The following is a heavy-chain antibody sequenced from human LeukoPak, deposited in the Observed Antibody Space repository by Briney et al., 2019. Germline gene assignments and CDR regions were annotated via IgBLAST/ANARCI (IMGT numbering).Heavy chain of an antibody. CDR1: GYTFTGYY. V-gene: IGHV1-2*02. J-gene: IGHJ6*03. CDR2: MNPNSGGT. Sequence: GASVKVSCKASGYTFTGYYIHWVRQAPGQGLEWMGWMNPNSGGTNYAQKFQGRVTMTRDTSISTAYMELSRLRSDDTAVYYCAAGALSSSWYDYYYYYYMDVWGKGTTVTVSS. D-gene: IGHD6-13*01. CDR3: AAGALSSSWYDYYYYYYMDV.